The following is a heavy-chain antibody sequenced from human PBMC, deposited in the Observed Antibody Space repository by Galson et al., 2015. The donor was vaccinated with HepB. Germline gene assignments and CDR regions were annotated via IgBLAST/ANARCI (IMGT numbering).Heavy chain of an antibody. CDR3: ARGRYSTSPPDF. D-gene: IGHD5-12*01. Sequence: SVKVSCKASGYTFSNFGVTWVRQAPGQGLEWVGWISAYSDNTNYEQIFQGRVTMTTDTSTSTVYMDLKSLRSDDTAVYFCARGRYSTSPPDFWGQGTLVIVSS. CDR2: ISAYSDNT. J-gene: IGHJ4*02. V-gene: IGHV1-18*01. CDR1: GYTFSNFG.